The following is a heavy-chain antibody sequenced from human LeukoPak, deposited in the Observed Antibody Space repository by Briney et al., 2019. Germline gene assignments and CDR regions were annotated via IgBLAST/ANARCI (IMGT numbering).Heavy chain of an antibody. J-gene: IGHJ4*02. CDR1: GFSFSDYY. V-gene: IGHV3-11*01. D-gene: IGHD1-26*01. CDR2: ISFSGSTI. CDR3: AKDIGSGSYYQFDY. Sequence: GGSLRLSCAASGFSFSDYYMSWIRQAPGKGLEWVSYISFSGSTIYYTDSVKGRFTISRDNARNSLYLQMNSVTAEDTALYYCAKDIGSGSYYQFDYWGQGTLVTISS.